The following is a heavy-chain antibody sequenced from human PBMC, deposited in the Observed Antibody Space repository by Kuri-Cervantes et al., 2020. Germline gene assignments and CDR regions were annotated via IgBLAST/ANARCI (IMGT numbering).Heavy chain of an antibody. CDR3: AKRSKAVAGLSTPYYFDC. Sequence: GESLKISCVASGFSFSKSYMNWVRQAPGKGLEWVSGISGSGGSTYFADSVEGRFTISRDNSKNTLYLQMNSLRAEDTAVYYCAKRSKAVAGLSTPYYFDCWGQGTLVTVSS. V-gene: IGHV3-23*01. CDR1: GFSFSKSY. CDR2: ISGSGGST. J-gene: IGHJ4*02. D-gene: IGHD6-19*01.